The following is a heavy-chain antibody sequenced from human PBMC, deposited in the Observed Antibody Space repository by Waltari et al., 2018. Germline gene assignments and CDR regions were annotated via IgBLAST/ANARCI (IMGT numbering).Heavy chain of an antibody. CDR3: ARGHKQWLVRKYFQH. CDR1: GGSFSGYY. D-gene: IGHD6-19*01. CDR2: INHRGRT. V-gene: IGHV4-34*01. J-gene: IGHJ1*01. Sequence: QVQLQQWGAGLLKPSETLSLTCAVYGGSFSGYYWRWIRQPPGKGLEWLGEINHRGRTNYNPSLKSRVTISVDTSKNQFSLKLSSVTAADTAVYYCARGHKQWLVRKYFQHWGQGTLVTVSS.